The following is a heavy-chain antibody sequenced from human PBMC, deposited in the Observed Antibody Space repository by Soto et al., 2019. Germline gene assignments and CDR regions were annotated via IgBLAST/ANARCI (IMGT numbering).Heavy chain of an antibody. CDR3: TTDGFTGIVGI. D-gene: IGHD3-22*01. CDR1: GFPFTKAW. J-gene: IGHJ3*02. V-gene: IGHV3-15*01. CDR2: IRSKTSSETR. Sequence: GGSLRLSCEASGFPFTKAWMTWVRQAPGKGLEWVGRIRSKTSSETREYAAPVKGRFTISRDDSKNMLYLEMNSLKIEDTGVYYCTTDGFTGIVGIWGQGTMVTVSS.